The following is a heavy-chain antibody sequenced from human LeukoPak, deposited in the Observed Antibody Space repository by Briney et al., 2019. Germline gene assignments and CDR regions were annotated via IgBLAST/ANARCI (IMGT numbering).Heavy chain of an antibody. V-gene: IGHV4-4*07. CDR3: ARRYGQWLANWFDP. CDR1: GGSISSYY. Sequence: PSETLSLTCTVSGGSISSYYWSWIRQPAGKGLEWIGRIYTSGSTNYNPSLKSRVTISVDTSKNQFSLKLSSVTAADTAVYYCARRYGQWLANWFDPWGQGTLVTVSS. D-gene: IGHD6-19*01. CDR2: IYTSGST. J-gene: IGHJ5*02.